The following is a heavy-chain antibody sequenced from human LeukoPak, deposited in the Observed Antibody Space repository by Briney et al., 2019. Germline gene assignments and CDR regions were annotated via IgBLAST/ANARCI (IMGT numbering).Heavy chain of an antibody. CDR3: ARVAPNYGGNSWFDY. D-gene: IGHD4-23*01. J-gene: IGHJ4*02. CDR2: ISSSSSYI. V-gene: IGHV3-21*01. CDR1: GFTFSSYS. Sequence: PGGSLRLSCAASGFTFSSYSMNWVRQAPGKGLEWVSSISSSSSYIYYADSVKGRFTISRDNAKNSLDLQMYSLRAEDTAVYYCARVAPNYGGNSWFDYWGQGTLVTVSS.